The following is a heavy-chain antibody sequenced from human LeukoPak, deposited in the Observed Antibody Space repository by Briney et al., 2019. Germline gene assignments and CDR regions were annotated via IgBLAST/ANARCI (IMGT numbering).Heavy chain of an antibody. CDR1: GGSISSGDYY. D-gene: IGHD2-8*01. CDR3: ASRRYCTNGVCKLDAFDI. CDR2: IYYSGST. Sequence: SETLSLTCTVSGGSISSGDYYWGWLRQPPGKGLEWIGYIYYSGSTYYNPSLKSRVTISVDTSKNQFSLKLSSVTAADTAVYYCASRRYCTNGVCKLDAFDIWGQGTMVTVSS. V-gene: IGHV4-30-4*01. J-gene: IGHJ3*02.